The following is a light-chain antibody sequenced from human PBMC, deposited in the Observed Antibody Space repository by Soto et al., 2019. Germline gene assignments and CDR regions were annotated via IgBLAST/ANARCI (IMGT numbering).Light chain of an antibody. CDR3: SSYAGSSSFVV. Sequence: QSALTQPASVSGSPGQSITISCTGTSSDVGSYNLVSWYQHLPGKAPKLMIFEVTKRPSGVSTRFSGSKSGNTASLTISGLQAEDEAGYYCSSYAGSSSFVVFGGGTKVTVL. CDR1: SSDVGSYNL. CDR2: EVT. V-gene: IGLV2-23*02. J-gene: IGLJ2*01.